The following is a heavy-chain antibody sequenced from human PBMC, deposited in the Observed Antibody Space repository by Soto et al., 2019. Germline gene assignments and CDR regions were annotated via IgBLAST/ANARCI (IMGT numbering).Heavy chain of an antibody. CDR2: IVVGSGNT. J-gene: IGHJ6*02. CDR3: AASPPLVPSYYYYYGMDV. Sequence: SVKVSCKASGFTFTSSAVQWVRQARGQRLEWIGWIVVGSGNTNYAQKFQERVTITRDMSTSTAYMELSSLRSEDTAVYYCAASPPLVPSYYYYYGMDVWGQGTTVTVSS. CDR1: GFTFTSSA. D-gene: IGHD6-6*01. V-gene: IGHV1-58*01.